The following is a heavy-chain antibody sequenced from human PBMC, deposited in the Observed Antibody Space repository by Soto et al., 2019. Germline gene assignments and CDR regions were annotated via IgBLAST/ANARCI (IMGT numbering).Heavy chain of an antibody. CDR1: RASISSYY. J-gene: IGHJ4*02. Sequence: SESLSPACNLSRASISSYYLSSVRLPPGRELEWIVYIDYSGNTNYSPSLKSRVTISVGTSENQFTLNLSSVTAADSAVYYCARLRATINRYFDYWGQGTLVTVSS. D-gene: IGHD5-12*01. CDR2: IDYSGNT. CDR3: ARLRATINRYFDY. V-gene: IGHV4-59*08.